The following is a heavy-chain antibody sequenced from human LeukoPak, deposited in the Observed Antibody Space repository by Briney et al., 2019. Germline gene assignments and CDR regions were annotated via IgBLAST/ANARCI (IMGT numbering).Heavy chain of an antibody. Sequence: GGSLRLSCAASGFTFSSYSMNWVRQAPGKGLEWVSSIGSSSSYIYYADSVKGRFTISRDNAKNSLYLQMNSLRAEDTAVYHCARMLIAAAGTPFDYWGQGTLVTVSS. J-gene: IGHJ4*02. D-gene: IGHD6-13*01. CDR1: GFTFSSYS. CDR3: ARMLIAAAGTPFDY. V-gene: IGHV3-21*01. CDR2: IGSSSSYI.